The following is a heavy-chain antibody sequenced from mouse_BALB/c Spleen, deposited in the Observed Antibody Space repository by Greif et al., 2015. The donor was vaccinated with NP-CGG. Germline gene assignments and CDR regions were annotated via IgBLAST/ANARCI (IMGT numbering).Heavy chain of an antibody. D-gene: IGHD2-4*01. V-gene: IGHV1S41*01. CDR1: GYTFTSYW. CDR2: IAPGSGST. CDR3: ARGGRLQEGFAY. Sequence: DLVKPGASVKLSCKASGYTFTSYWINWIKQRPGQGLEWIGRIAPGSGSTYYNEMFKGKATLTVDTSSSTAYIQLSSLSSEDSAVYFCARGGRLQEGFAYWGQGTLVTVSA. J-gene: IGHJ3*01.